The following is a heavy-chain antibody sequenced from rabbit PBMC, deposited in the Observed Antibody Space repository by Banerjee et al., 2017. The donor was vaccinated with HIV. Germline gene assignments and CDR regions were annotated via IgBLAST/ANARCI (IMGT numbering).Heavy chain of an antibody. CDR2: INMGNNADT. Sequence: QSLEESGGDLVKPGASLTLTCTASGFSFSSGYYMCWVRQAPGKGLEWIACINMGNNADTAYASWAKGRFTISKTSSTTVTLQMTSLTAADTATYFCARDRYVGDPGSASAFNLWGQGTLVTVS. V-gene: IGHV1S40*01. CDR3: ARDRYVGDPGSASAFNL. D-gene: IGHD4-2*01. J-gene: IGHJ4*01. CDR1: GFSFSSGYY.